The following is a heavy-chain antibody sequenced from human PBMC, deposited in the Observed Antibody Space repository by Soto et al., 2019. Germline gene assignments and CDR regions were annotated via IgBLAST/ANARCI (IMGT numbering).Heavy chain of an antibody. V-gene: IGHV3-15*01. CDR3: TTMQYYDFWSGYYTRYYYMDV. J-gene: IGHJ6*03. CDR1: GFTVSNNR. CDR2: IKSKTDGGTT. D-gene: IGHD3-3*01. Sequence: GCLRLSCAASGFTVSNNRLRWGREGPGCRPGWAGHIKSKTDGGTTDYAAPVKGRFTISRDDSKNTLYLQMNSLKTEDTAVYYCTTMQYYDFWSGYYTRYYYMDVWGKGTTVTVSS.